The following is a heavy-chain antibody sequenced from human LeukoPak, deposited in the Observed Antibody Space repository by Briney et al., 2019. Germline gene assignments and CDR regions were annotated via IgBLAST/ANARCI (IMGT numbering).Heavy chain of an antibody. Sequence: ASVKVSCKASGYTFTGYYMHWVRQAPGQGLEWMGWINPNSGGTNYAQKFQGRVTMTGDTSITTAYMELSRLRSDDTAVYYCARDAPAEYDRSKRVFDYWGQGTLVTVSS. CDR1: GYTFTGYY. V-gene: IGHV1-2*02. D-gene: IGHD3-22*01. CDR3: ARDAPAEYDRSKRVFDY. J-gene: IGHJ4*02. CDR2: INPNSGGT.